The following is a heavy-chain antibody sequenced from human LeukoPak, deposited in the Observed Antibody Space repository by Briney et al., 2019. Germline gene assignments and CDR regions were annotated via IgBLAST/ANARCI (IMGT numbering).Heavy chain of an antibody. J-gene: IGHJ4*02. D-gene: IGHD1-26*01. CDR2: INKDGGEK. V-gene: IGHV3-7*03. CDR3: VKDSPPRYSGSPPAY. Sequence: GGSLSLSCAASGFTFSSYWMSWVRQAPGKGLEWVANINKDGGEKYYVDSVKGRFTISRDNAKNSLYLQMNSLRADDTAVYYCVKDSPPRYSGSPPAYWGQGTLVTVSS. CDR1: GFTFSSYW.